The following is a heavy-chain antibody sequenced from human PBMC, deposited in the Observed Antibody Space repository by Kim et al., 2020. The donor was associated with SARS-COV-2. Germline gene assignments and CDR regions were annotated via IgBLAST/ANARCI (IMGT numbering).Heavy chain of an antibody. Sequence: GGSLRLSCSASGFTFINYAMHWVHQAPGKGLEYVSAISNNGVITYYADSVKGKFTISRDNSKTTLYLQMSSLRPEDTAVYYCVKGGRGNYLAYFDYWGQGTLVTVSS. CDR1: GFTFINYA. J-gene: IGHJ4*02. CDR3: VKGGRGNYLAYFDY. CDR2: ISNNGVIT. D-gene: IGHD1-7*01. V-gene: IGHV3-64D*06.